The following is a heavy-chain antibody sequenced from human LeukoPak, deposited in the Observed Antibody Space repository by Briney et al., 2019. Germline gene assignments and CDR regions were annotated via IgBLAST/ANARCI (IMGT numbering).Heavy chain of an antibody. CDR2: MKQDGSEK. D-gene: IGHD5-18*01. V-gene: IGHV3-7*01. J-gene: IGHJ4*02. Sequence: PGGSLRLSCAASGFSFSTYWMTWVRQAPGKGLEWVANMKQDGSEKYYVDSVKGRFTISRDNAKNSLYLEMNSLRAEDTAVYYCTRDAGTRLKYSFGYGDYWGQGALVTVSS. CDR3: TRDAGTRLKYSFGYGDY. CDR1: GFSFSTYW.